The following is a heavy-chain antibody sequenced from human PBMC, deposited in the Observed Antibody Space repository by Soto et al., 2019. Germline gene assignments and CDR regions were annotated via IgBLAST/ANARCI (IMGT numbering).Heavy chain of an antibody. V-gene: IGHV3-33*01. J-gene: IGHJ4*02. CDR2: IRFDGSNE. D-gene: IGHD1-7*01. Sequence: QEQLVESGGGVVQPGTSLRLSCAVPGGIFHGYGMHWVRQAPGKGLEWVAIIRFDGSNEEYADSVKGRFIISRDNSKNTLYLQMNTLGAEDTAVYYCVRDGIGGTVFRGYLDYWGRGTVVTVSS. CDR1: GGIFHGYG. CDR3: VRDGIGGTVFRGYLDY.